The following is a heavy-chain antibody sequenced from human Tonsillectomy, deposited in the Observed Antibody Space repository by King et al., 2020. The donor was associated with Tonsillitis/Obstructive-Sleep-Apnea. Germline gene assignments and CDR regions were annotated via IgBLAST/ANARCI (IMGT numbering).Heavy chain of an antibody. J-gene: IGHJ5*02. CDR1: GFTFSSYA. CDR3: ANMSVVLPAAMSGWFDP. V-gene: IGHV3-23*04. D-gene: IGHD2-2*01. CDR2: ISGSGGST. Sequence: VQLVESGGGLVQPGGSLRLSCAASGFTFSSYAMSWVRQAPGKGLEWVPTISGSGGSTYYADSVKGRFTISRDTSKNTLYLQMNSLRAEDTAVYYCANMSVVLPAAMSGWFDPWGQGTLVTVSS.